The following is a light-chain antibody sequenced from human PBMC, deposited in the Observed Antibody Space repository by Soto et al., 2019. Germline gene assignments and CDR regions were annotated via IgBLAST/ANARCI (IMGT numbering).Light chain of an antibody. V-gene: IGKV1-39*01. J-gene: IGKJ1*01. CDR3: QQTYSPLWT. CDR1: QSISTY. CDR2: SAS. Sequence: DIQMTQSPSSLSAPVGDRVTITCRASQSISTYLNWYQQKPGKAPKLLIFSASSLETGVPSRFSGGGSGTDFTLTISTLQPEDFATYYCQQTYSPLWTFGHGTKVDIK.